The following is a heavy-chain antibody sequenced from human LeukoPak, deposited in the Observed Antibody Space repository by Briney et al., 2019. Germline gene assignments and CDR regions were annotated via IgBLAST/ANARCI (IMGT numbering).Heavy chain of an antibody. D-gene: IGHD3-10*01. V-gene: IGHV4-34*01. CDR3: AKSNGYGLVDI. J-gene: IGHJ3*02. CDR1: GGSFSGNY. Sequence: SETLSLTCGVYGGSFSGNYWSWIRQTPGRGLEWIGEINHSGSSNYNPSLKSRVTISLDTSRNQFSLKLNSVTAADTAVYYCAKSNGYGLVDIWGQGTMVTVSS. CDR2: INHSGSS.